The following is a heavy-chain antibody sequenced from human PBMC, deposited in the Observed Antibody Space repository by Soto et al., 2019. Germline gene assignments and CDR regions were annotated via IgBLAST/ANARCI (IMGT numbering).Heavy chain of an antibody. J-gene: IGHJ6*03. CDR1: GFSFSNYA. CDR2: ISGTGST. CDR3: AKDGCNSISFLPNYYSYYYMDV. V-gene: IGHV3-23*01. D-gene: IGHD2-2*01. Sequence: PGGSLRLSCAASGFSFSNYAMSWVRQPPGKGLAWVSGISGTGSTYYADSVKGRFTISRDNSKNTLYLQMNSLRAEDTAVYYCAKDGCNSISFLPNYYSYYYMDVWGKGTTVTVSS.